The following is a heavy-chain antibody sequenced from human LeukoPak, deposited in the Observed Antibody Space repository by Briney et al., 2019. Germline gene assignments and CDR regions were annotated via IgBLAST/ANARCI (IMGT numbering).Heavy chain of an antibody. Sequence: GGSLRLSCAASGFTFSSYAMSWVRQAPGKGLEWVSNISGSGRGTSTYYADSVKGRFTISRDNFKNTLYLQMNSLRAEDTAVYYCAKDHRGDYVWGSYIDYWGQGTLVTVSS. CDR3: AKDHRGDYVWGSYIDY. D-gene: IGHD3-16*01. CDR1: GFTFSSYA. CDR2: ISGSGRGTST. V-gene: IGHV3-23*01. J-gene: IGHJ4*02.